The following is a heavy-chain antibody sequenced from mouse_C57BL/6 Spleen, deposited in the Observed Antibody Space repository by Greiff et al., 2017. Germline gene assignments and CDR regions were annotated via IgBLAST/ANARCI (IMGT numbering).Heavy chain of an antibody. D-gene: IGHD1-1*01. Sequence: VQLQQSGPELVKPGASVKISCKASGYAFSSSWMNWVKQRPGKGLEWIGRIYPGDGDTNYNGKFKGKATLTADKSSSTAYMQLSSLTSEDSAVYFCAREGYYGSRAFDYWGQGTTLTVSS. CDR1: GYAFSSSW. CDR3: AREGYYGSRAFDY. CDR2: IYPGDGDT. V-gene: IGHV1-82*01. J-gene: IGHJ2*01.